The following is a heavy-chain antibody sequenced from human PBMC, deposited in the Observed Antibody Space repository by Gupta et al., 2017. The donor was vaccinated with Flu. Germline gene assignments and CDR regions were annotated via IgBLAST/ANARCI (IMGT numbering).Heavy chain of an antibody. J-gene: IGHJ4*02. CDR2: IRNKANSYTT. CDR3: SRGETGPSPPGRNDC. Sequence: VRLVELGGRCIPHGGQLIHFCVVDAFAFREDHVDWIRQAPGKGLEWVGRIRNKANSYTTEYAASVKDRFTITRDESKDSLYLQLNSLNNGDTAVYYCSRGETGPSPPGRNDCWGQGTLVTVSS. CDR1: AFAFREDH. V-gene: IGHV3-72*01. D-gene: IGHD1-14*01.